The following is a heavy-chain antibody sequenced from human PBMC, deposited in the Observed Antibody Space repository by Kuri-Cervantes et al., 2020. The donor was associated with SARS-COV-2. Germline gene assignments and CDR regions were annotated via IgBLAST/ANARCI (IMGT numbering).Heavy chain of an antibody. CDR1: GFTFSSYW. Sequence: GESLKISCAASGFTFSSYWMSWVRQAPVKGLEWVANIKQDGSEKYYVDSVKGRFTISRDNAKNSLYLQMNSLRAEDTAVYYCARLTIYSSFSYIDVWGRGTSVTVSS. J-gene: IGHJ6*03. CDR3: ARLTIYSSFSYIDV. D-gene: IGHD5-24*01. V-gene: IGHV3-7*01. CDR2: IKQDGSEK.